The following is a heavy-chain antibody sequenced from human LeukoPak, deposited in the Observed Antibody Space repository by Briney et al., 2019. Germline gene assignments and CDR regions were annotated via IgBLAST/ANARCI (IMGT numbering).Heavy chain of an antibody. V-gene: IGHV3-48*04. D-gene: IGHD3-3*01. Sequence: GGSLRLSCAASGFTFNSYSMNWVRQAPGKGLEWVSYISSSGSTIYYADSVKGRFTISRDNAKNSLYLQMNSLRAEDTAVYYCARDGGSGNFDYWGQGTLVTVSS. CDR1: GFTFNSYS. CDR2: ISSSGSTI. CDR3: ARDGGSGNFDY. J-gene: IGHJ4*02.